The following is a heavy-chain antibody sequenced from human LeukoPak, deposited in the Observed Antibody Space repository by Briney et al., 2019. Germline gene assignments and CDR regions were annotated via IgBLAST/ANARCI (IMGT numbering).Heavy chain of an antibody. V-gene: IGHV3-33*01. J-gene: IGHJ4*02. D-gene: IGHD3-10*01. Sequence: GRSLRLSCAASGFTFTNYGMHWVRQAPGTGLEWVALIWYDGSLKYYADSLKGRFTISRDNAKNSLYLQMNSLRDEDTAVYYCARDDLRVSNYFDYWGQGTLVTVSS. CDR3: ARDDLRVSNYFDY. CDR2: IWYDGSLK. CDR1: GFTFTNYG.